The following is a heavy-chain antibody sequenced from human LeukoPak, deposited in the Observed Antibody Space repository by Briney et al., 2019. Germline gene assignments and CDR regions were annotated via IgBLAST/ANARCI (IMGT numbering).Heavy chain of an antibody. CDR2: IYYSGST. Sequence: SETLSLTCAVSGGSISSHYWSWIRQPPGKGLEWIGYIYYSGSTNYNPSLKSRVTISVDTSKNQFSLKLSSVTAADTAVYYCARGTGSSGYDPPKVDYWGQGTLVTVSS. CDR1: GGSISSHY. J-gene: IGHJ4*02. D-gene: IGHD5-12*01. CDR3: ARGTGSSGYDPPKVDY. V-gene: IGHV4-59*11.